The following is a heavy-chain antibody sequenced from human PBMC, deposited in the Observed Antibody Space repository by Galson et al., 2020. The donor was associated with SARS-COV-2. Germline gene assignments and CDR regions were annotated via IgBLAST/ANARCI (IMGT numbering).Heavy chain of an antibody. Sequence: SETLSLTCAVYGGSFSGYYWSWIRQPPGKGLEWIGDINHSGSTNYNPSLKSRVTISVDTSKNQFSLKLSSVTAADTAVYYCARLTAYRSSSTKFDYWGQGTLVTVSS. D-gene: IGHD6-13*01. CDR1: GGSFSGYY. CDR3: ARLTAYRSSSTKFDY. J-gene: IGHJ4*02. V-gene: IGHV4-34*01. CDR2: INHSGST.